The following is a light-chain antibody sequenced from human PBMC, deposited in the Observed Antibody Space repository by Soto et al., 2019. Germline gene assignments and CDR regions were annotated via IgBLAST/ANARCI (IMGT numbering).Light chain of an antibody. V-gene: IGKV3-11*01. Sequence: EIVLTQSPATLSLSPGEIATLSCRASQSVNSYLAWYQHKPGQSPRLLIYDASIRATGIPARFSGSGSGTDFTLTISSLEPEDFAVYYCQQRSNWITFGGGNKVDIK. CDR3: QQRSNWIT. CDR2: DAS. CDR1: QSVNSY. J-gene: IGKJ4*01.